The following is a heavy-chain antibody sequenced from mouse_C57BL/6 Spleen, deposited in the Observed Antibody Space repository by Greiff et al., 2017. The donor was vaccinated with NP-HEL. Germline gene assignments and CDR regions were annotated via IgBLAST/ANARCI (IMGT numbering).Heavy chain of an antibody. Sequence: EVQLQQSGPELVKPGASVKISCKASGYTFTDYYMNWVKQSHGKSLEWIGDINPNNGGTSYNQKFKGKATLTVDKSSSTAYLELRSLTSEDSAVYYCARYWDVGYFDGWGTGTTVTVSS. CDR2: INPNNGGT. J-gene: IGHJ1*03. CDR1: GYTFTDYY. V-gene: IGHV1-26*01. CDR3: ARYWDVGYFDG. D-gene: IGHD4-1*01.